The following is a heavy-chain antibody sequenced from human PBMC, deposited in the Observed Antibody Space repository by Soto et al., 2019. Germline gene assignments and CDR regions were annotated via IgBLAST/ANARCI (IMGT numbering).Heavy chain of an antibody. CDR1: GGSISSYY. Sequence: PSETLSLTCTVSGGSISSYYWSWIRQPPGKGLEWIGYIYYSGSTNYNPSLKSRVTISVDTPKNHFSLKLSSVTAADTAVYYCWRVADSGGCWYYYYGMDVWGQGTAVTVS. D-gene: IGHD2-21*01. J-gene: IGHJ6*02. CDR3: WRVADSGGCWYYYYGMDV. CDR2: IYYSGST. V-gene: IGHV4-59*01.